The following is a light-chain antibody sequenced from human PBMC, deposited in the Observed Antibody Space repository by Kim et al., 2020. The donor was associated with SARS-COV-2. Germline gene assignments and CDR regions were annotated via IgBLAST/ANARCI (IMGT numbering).Light chain of an antibody. V-gene: IGLV3-9*01. J-gene: IGLJ3*02. CDR1: IIGTKY. CDR3: QVWDSTTARV. Sequence: SYELTQPLSVSVALGQTATITCGGNIIGTKYVHWYQQKPGQAPVLVIYRDDSRPSGIPGRFSASNSGNTATLTISRAQAGDEADYYRQVWDSTTARVFGG. CDR2: RDD.